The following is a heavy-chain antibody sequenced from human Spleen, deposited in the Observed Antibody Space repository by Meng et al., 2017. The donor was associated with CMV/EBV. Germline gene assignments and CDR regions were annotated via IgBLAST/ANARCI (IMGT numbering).Heavy chain of an antibody. V-gene: IGHV1-2*02. CDR1: GYTFIAYY. CDR2: INPNSGDT. CDR3: SVPGGHCNTTTCYIFDY. J-gene: IGHJ4*02. D-gene: IGHD2-2*02. Sequence: ASVKVSCKASGYTFIAYYIHWVRQAPGQGLEWMGWINPNSGDTNLSQQFQGRVTMTRDTSISSPYMELSSLRSDDTAVFYCSVPGGHCNTTTCYIFDYWGQGTLVTVSS.